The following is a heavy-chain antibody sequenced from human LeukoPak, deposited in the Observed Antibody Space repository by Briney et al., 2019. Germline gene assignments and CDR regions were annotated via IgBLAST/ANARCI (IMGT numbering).Heavy chain of an antibody. CDR1: GYTFIGYY. D-gene: IGHD1-26*01. V-gene: IGHV1-2*02. CDR2: INPNSGGT. J-gene: IGHJ4*02. Sequence: VASVKVSCKASGYTFIGYYMHWVRQAPGQGLEWMGWINPNSGGTNYAQKFQGRVTMTRDTSISTAYMELSRLRSDDTAVYYCARVLVGATKFYYFDYWGQGTLVTVSS. CDR3: ARVLVGATKFYYFDY.